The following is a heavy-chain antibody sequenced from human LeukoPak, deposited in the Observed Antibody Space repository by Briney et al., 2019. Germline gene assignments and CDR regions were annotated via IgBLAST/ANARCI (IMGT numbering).Heavy chain of an antibody. CDR3: ARRVAARAGEGIDY. V-gene: IGHV5-51*01. CDR2: IYPGDSDT. CDR1: GYSFTSYW. Sequence: GESLKISCKGSGYSFTSYWIAWVRQMPGKGLEWMGIIYPGDSDTRYSPSFQGQVTISVDKSINTDYLQWSSLKATDTAMYYCARRVAARAGEGIDYWGQGTLVTVSS. D-gene: IGHD2-15*01. J-gene: IGHJ4*02.